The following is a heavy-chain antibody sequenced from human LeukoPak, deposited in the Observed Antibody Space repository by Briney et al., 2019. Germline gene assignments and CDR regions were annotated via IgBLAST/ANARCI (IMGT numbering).Heavy chain of an antibody. J-gene: IGHJ4*02. CDR2: IRYDGSTK. CDR1: GLTLSNFN. D-gene: IGHD5-18*01. Sequence: GGSLRLSCAASGLTLSNFNMYWVRQAPGKGLEWVAFIRYDGSTKYYAASLKGRFTISRDNSKNTVDLQMNSLRPEDTAVYCCAKDLRYSFGLWGQGTLVTVSS. V-gene: IGHV3-30*02. CDR3: AKDLRYSFGL.